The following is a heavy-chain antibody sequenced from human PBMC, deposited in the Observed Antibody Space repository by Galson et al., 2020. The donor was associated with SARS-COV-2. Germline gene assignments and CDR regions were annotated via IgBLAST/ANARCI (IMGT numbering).Heavy chain of an antibody. CDR2: IYYSGST. V-gene: IGHV4-59*08. D-gene: IGHD2-15*01. CDR3: ARRGLGYCSGGSCYSGFDY. J-gene: IGHJ4*02. Sequence: ETSETLFLTCTVSGGSISSYYWSWIRQPPGKGLEWIGYIYYSGSTNYNPSLKTRVTISVDTSKNQFSLKLSSVTAADTAVYYCARRGLGYCSGGSCYSGFDYWGQGTLVTVSS. CDR1: GGSISSYY.